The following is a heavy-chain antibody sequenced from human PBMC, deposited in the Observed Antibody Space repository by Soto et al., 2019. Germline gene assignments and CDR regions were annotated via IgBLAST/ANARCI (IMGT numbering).Heavy chain of an antibody. D-gene: IGHD3-3*01. CDR2: TYYRSKWYN. CDR1: GDSVSSNSAA. V-gene: IGHV6-1*01. Sequence: SQTLSLTCAISGDSVSSNSAAWNWIRQSPSRGLEWLGRTYYRSKWYNDYAVSVKSRITINPDTSKNQFSLQLNSVTPEDTAVYYCAREEGSGSKLYYYYYYMDVWGKGTTVTVSS. J-gene: IGHJ6*03. CDR3: AREEGSGSKLYYYYYYMDV.